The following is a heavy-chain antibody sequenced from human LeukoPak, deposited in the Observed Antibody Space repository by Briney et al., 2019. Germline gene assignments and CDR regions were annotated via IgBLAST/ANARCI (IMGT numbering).Heavy chain of an antibody. D-gene: IGHD3-10*01. J-gene: IGHJ6*03. CDR2: INNSGGST. Sequence: GGSLGLSCAASGFTFSSYAMSWVRQAPGKGLEWVSAINNSGGSTYYADSVKGRFTISRDNSKNTLYLQMNSLRAEDTAVYYCARDSGSPSYYYMDVWGKGTTVTVSS. V-gene: IGHV3-23*01. CDR1: GFTFSSYA. CDR3: ARDSGSPSYYYMDV.